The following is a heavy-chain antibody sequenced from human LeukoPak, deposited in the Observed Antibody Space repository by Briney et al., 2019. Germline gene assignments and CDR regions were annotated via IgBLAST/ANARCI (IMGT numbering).Heavy chain of an antibody. CDR1: GGSISSSGYS. V-gene: IGHV4-30-2*01. J-gene: IGHJ4*02. Sequence: SQTLSLTCAVSGGSISSSGYSWSWIRQPPGKGLEWIGYIYQSGSTYYNPSLKSRVTISVDRSQNQFSLKLSSVAAADTAVYYCARGADYGDYYYFDYWGQGTLVTVSS. CDR2: IYQSGST. D-gene: IGHD4-17*01. CDR3: ARGADYGDYYYFDY.